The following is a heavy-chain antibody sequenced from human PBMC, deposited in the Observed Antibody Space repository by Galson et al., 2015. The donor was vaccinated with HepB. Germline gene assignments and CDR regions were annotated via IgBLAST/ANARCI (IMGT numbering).Heavy chain of an antibody. D-gene: IGHD1-26*01. CDR1: GDSVSTNGAA. Sequence: CAISGDSVSTNGAAWNWIRQSPSRGLEWLGRTYYRSKWYNDYAVSVKSRITINPDTSKNQFSLQLNSVTPEDTAVYYCARGLWELPDAFDIWGQGTMVTVSS. V-gene: IGHV6-1*01. CDR2: TYYRSKWYN. J-gene: IGHJ3*02. CDR3: ARGLWELPDAFDI.